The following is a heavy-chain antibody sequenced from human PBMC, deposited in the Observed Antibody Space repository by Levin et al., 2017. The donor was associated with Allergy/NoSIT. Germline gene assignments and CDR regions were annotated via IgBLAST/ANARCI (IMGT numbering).Heavy chain of an antibody. D-gene: IGHD6-19*01. Sequence: SGPTLVKPTQTLTLTCTFSGFSLSSSGVGVGWVRQPPGKALEWLALLYWDDDKRYSPSLKTSLTITKDTSKNQVVLIMTNMDPVDTATYYCARSRKVYSSGYYYFDYWGQGTLVTVSS. J-gene: IGHJ4*01. CDR2: LYWDDDK. CDR1: GFSLSSSGVG. V-gene: IGHV2-5*02. CDR3: ARSRKVYSSGYYYFDY.